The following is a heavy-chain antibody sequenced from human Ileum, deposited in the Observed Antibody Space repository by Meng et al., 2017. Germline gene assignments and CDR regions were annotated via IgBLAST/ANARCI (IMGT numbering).Heavy chain of an antibody. CDR3: AREVNLAADSDGFDI. Sequence: VRLLQPLPVLVMPSQPCYLSCTASGRSLRCATSVWSWIRHVPGRALEWISYIHHNEGAYYNPSLKSQVTISVDTSKNQFSLSLISVTAADTAVYFCAREVNLAADSDGFDIWGLGTMVTVSS. D-gene: IGHD6-13*01. CDR1: GRSLRCATSV. V-gene: IGHV4-31*02. J-gene: IGHJ3*02. CDR2: IHHNEGA.